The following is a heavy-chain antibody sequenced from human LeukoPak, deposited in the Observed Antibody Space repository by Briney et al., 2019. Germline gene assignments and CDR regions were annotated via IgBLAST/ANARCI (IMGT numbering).Heavy chain of an antibody. CDR2: ISYDGSNK. CDR1: GFTFSSYA. D-gene: IGHD2-15*01. V-gene: IGHV3-30*04. Sequence: GGSLRLSCAASGFTFSSYAMHWVRQAPGKGLEWVAVISYDGSNKYYADSVKGRFTISRDNSKNTLYLQMNSLRAEDTAVYYCARDPRAWSYFDYWGQGTLVTVSS. CDR3: ARDPRAWSYFDY. J-gene: IGHJ4*02.